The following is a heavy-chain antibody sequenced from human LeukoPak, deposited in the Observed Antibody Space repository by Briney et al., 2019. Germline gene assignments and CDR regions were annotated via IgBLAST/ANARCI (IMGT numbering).Heavy chain of an antibody. Sequence: GGSLRLSCAASGFTFSSYEMNWVRQAPGKGLEWVAFIRYDGSNKYYADSVKGRFTISRDNSKNTLYLQMNSLRAEDTAVYYCAKDFYGDYFAFDYWGQGTLVTVSS. V-gene: IGHV3-30*02. CDR2: IRYDGSNK. J-gene: IGHJ4*02. CDR3: AKDFYGDYFAFDY. D-gene: IGHD4-17*01. CDR1: GFTFSSYE.